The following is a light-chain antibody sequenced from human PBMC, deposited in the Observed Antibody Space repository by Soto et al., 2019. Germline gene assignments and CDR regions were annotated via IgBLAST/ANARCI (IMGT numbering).Light chain of an antibody. V-gene: IGLV2-14*01. CDR1: SSDVGGYNY. J-gene: IGLJ2*01. Sequence: QSALTQPASVSGSPGQSITISCTGTSSDVGGYNYVSWYQQHPGKAPKLMIYDVSNRPSGVSNRFSGSKSDNTASLNISGLQAEEQADYSRSSYTTSGHGEVVFVGGTQLTLL. CDR2: DVS. CDR3: SSYTTSGHGEVV.